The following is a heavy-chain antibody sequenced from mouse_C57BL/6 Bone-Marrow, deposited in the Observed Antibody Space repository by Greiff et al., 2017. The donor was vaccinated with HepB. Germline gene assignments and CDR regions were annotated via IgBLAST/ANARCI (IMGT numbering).Heavy chain of an antibody. V-gene: IGHV1-63*01. CDR2: IYPGGGYT. Sequence: VQLVESGAELVRPGTSVKMSCKASGYTFTNYWIGWAKQRPGHGLEWIGDIYPGGGYTNYNEKFKGKATLTADKSSSTAYMQFSSLTSEDSAIYYCARRDDGYLYYFDYWGQGTTLTVSS. D-gene: IGHD2-3*01. CDR3: ARRDDGYLYYFDY. J-gene: IGHJ2*01. CDR1: GYTFTNYW.